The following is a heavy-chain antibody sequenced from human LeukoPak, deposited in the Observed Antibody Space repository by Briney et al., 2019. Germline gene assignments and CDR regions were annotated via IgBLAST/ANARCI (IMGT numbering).Heavy chain of an antibody. D-gene: IGHD1-26*01. CDR2: ISYDGSNK. Sequence: GGSLRLSCAASGFTFSSYAMHWVRQAPGKGLEWVAVISYDGSNKYYADSVKGRLTISRDNSKNTLYLQMNSLRAEDTAVYYCAKASGSYQSTPHAFDIWGQGTMVTVSS. CDR1: GFTFSSYA. J-gene: IGHJ3*02. CDR3: AKASGSYQSTPHAFDI. V-gene: IGHV3-30*04.